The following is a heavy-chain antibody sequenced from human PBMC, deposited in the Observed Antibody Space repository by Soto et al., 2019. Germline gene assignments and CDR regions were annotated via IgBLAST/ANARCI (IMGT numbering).Heavy chain of an antibody. V-gene: IGHV3-30*18. Sequence: QVQLMESGGGVVQPGRSRRLSCAASGFTFSSYGMHWVRQAPGKGLEWVAVISYDGSNKYYADSVKGRFTISRDNSKNTLYLQINSLRAEDTAVYYCTKDSADAGSIDYWGQGTLVTVSS. D-gene: IGHD3-10*01. CDR3: TKDSADAGSIDY. J-gene: IGHJ4*02. CDR1: GFTFSSYG. CDR2: ISYDGSNK.